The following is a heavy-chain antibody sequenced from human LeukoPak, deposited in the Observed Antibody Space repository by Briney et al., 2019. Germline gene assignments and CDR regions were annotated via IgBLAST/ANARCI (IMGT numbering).Heavy chain of an antibody. D-gene: IGHD5-24*01. CDR1: GYTFTGYY. CDR2: INPNSGGT. CDR3: ARERRGDGYNEDAFDI. V-gene: IGHV1-2*02. J-gene: IGHJ3*02. Sequence: ASEKVSCKASGYTFTGYYMHWVRQAPGQGLEWMGCINPNSGGTNYAQKFQGRVTMTRDTSISTAYMELSRLRSDDTAVYYCARERRGDGYNEDAFDIWGRGTMVTVSS.